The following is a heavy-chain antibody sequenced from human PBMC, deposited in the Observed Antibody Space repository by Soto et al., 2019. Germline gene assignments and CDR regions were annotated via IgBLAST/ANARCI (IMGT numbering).Heavy chain of an antibody. V-gene: IGHV2-70*01. D-gene: IGHD1-26*01. CDR3: ARIPPSSGSHWYFDL. J-gene: IGHJ2*01. Sequence: SGPTLVNPTQTLTLTCTFSGFSLSTSGMCVSWIRQPPGKALEWLALIDWDDDKYYSTSLKTRLTISKDTSKNQVVLTMTNVDPVDTATYYCARIPPSSGSHWYFDLWGRGTLVTVSS. CDR2: IDWDDDK. CDR1: GFSLSTSGMC.